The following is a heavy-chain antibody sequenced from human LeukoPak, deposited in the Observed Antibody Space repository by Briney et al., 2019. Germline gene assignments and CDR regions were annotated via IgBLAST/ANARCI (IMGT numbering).Heavy chain of an antibody. Sequence: PGGSLILSCAASGFIFSIYWMSWVRQAPGKGLEWVANIKQDGSERYYVDSVKGRFTLSRDSAKNSLYLQMNSLRAEDTAVYYCARDRWSYDPQGGFDCWGQGTLVTVSS. D-gene: IGHD3-22*01. CDR1: GFIFSIYW. CDR3: ARDRWSYDPQGGFDC. J-gene: IGHJ4*02. CDR2: IKQDGSER. V-gene: IGHV3-7*03.